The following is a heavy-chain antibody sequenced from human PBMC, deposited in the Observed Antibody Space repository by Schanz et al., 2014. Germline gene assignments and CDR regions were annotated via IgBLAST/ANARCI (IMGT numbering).Heavy chain of an antibody. CDR2: IKSRIHGGTT. Sequence: VQLVESGGGVVQPGRSLKLSCAASGFRLSTYGMHWVRQAPGKGLEWVARIKSRIHGGTTDYAAPVKGRFTISRDDSKHTVYLQMDSLKTEDTALYYCTTAHYSSNYETLDYWGQGTLVTVSS. V-gene: IGHV3-15*01. CDR3: TTAHYSSNYETLDY. D-gene: IGHD6-13*01. CDR1: GFRLSTYG. J-gene: IGHJ4*02.